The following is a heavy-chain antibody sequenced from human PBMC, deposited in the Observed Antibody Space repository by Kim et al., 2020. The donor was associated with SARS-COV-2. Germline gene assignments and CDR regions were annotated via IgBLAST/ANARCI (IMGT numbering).Heavy chain of an antibody. D-gene: IGHD5-12*01. V-gene: IGHV5-51*01. CDR2: VDPNNSNV. Sequence: GESLKISCKGSGYYFTSYWIAWVRHMPGKGLEWMGIVDPNNSNVRYSPSFQGQVTVSVDKSTSTAYLQWSSLKASDTAIYYCTRQSLHGYSGTDPRHYGMDRWGPGTTVTVSS. CDR3: TRQSLHGYSGTDPRHYGMDR. CDR1: GYYFTSYW. J-gene: IGHJ6*02.